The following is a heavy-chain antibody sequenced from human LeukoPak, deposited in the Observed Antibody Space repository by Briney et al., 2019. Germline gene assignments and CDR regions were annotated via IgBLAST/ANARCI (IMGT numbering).Heavy chain of an antibody. CDR2: IYYSGST. CDR3: ARESDIAAAALD. CDR1: GGSISSSSYY. D-gene: IGHD6-13*01. J-gene: IGHJ4*02. V-gene: IGHV4-39*07. Sequence: SETLSLTCTVSGGSISSSSYYWGWIRQPPGKGLEWIGSIYYSGSTYYNPSLKSRVTISVDTSKNQFSLKLSSVTAADTAVYYCARESDIAAAALDWGQGTLVTVSS.